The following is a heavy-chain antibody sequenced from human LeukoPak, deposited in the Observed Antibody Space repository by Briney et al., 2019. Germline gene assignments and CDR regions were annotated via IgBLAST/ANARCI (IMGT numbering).Heavy chain of an antibody. Sequence: SETLSLTCAVYGGSFSGYYWSWIRQPPGKGLEWIGEINHSGSTKYNPSLKSRVTISVDTSKNQFSLKLSSVTAADTAVYYCAILPMRYYYYMDVWGKGTTVTVSS. CDR2: INHSGST. J-gene: IGHJ6*03. V-gene: IGHV4-34*01. CDR1: GGSFSGYY. CDR3: AILPMRYYYYMDV.